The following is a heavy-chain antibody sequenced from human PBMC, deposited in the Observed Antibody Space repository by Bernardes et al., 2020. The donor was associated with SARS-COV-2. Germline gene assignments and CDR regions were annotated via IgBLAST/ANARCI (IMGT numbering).Heavy chain of an antibody. CDR3: ARTNYDFWSDYYPGMDV. J-gene: IGHJ6*02. Sequence: GESLKISFKGSGYSFPTNWIGWVRQMPGKGLEWMGIIYPDDSDTRYSPAFQGRVTISADKSTSATFLHWSNLEASDTATYFCARTNYDFWSDYYPGMDVWGQGTTVTVSS. CDR1: GYSFPTNW. D-gene: IGHD3-3*01. CDR2: IYPDDSDT. V-gene: IGHV5-51*01.